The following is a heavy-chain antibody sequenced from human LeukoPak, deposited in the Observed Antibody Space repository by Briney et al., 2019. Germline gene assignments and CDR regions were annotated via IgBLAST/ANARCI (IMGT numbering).Heavy chain of an antibody. V-gene: IGHV3-33*01. Sequence: GGSLRLSCAASGFTFSSYGMHWVRQAPGKGLEGVAVIWYDGSNKYYADSVKGRFTISRDNSKNTLYLQMNSLRAEDTAVYYCARGYSSGWYVSFDYWGQGTLVTVSS. CDR1: GFTFSSYG. CDR2: IWYDGSNK. CDR3: ARGYSSGWYVSFDY. D-gene: IGHD6-19*01. J-gene: IGHJ4*02.